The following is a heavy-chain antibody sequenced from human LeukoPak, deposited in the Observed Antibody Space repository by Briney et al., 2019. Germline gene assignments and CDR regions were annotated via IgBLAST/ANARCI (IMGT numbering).Heavy chain of an antibody. CDR3: ARRNGIATVGTFDY. CDR2: IKEDGSEK. V-gene: IGHV3-7*01. D-gene: IGHD6-13*01. J-gene: IGHJ4*02. Sequence: PGGSLRLSCAASGFPFSSSWMSWVRQVLGKGLAWVANIKEDGSEKYYGDSVRGRFTVSRDNAKNLLYLQMNSLRAEDTAVYYCARRNGIATVGTFDYWGQGTLVAVSS. CDR1: GFPFSSSW.